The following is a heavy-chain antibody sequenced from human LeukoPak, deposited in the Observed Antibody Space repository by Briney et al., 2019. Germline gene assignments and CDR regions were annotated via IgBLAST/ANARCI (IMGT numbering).Heavy chain of an antibody. CDR2: IYYSGST. Sequence: SETLSLTCTVSGGSISSYYWSWIRQPPGKGLEWIGYIYYSGSTNYNPSLKSRVTISVDTSKNQFSLKLSSVTAADTTVYYCARSYYDSSALFDYWGQGTLVTVSS. CDR3: ARSYYDSSALFDY. D-gene: IGHD3-22*01. V-gene: IGHV4-59*01. CDR1: GGSISSYY. J-gene: IGHJ4*02.